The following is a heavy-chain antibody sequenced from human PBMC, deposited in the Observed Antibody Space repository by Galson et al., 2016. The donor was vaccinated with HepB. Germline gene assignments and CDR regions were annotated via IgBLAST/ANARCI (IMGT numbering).Heavy chain of an antibody. CDR1: GSTVSSSY. J-gene: IGHJ6*02. CDR2: IYSGGTA. CDR3: ARVPGYYYGMDV. Sequence: SLRLSCAASGSTVSSSYMNWVRRAPGKGLEWVSVIYSGGTAYFADSGGGTYYAYADSVKGRFTISRDNSKNTLYLQMNSLRTEDTAVYYCARVPGYYYGMDVWGQGTTVTVSS. V-gene: IGHV3-53*01.